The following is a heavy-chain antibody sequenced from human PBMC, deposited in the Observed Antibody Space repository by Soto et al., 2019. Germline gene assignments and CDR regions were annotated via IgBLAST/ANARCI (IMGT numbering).Heavy chain of an antibody. Sequence: QVQLVESGGGVVQPGTSLRVSCVGSGFTFRSYVIHWVRQAPGKGLEWVALTSYDGSDKYYGDSVRGRFTISRDNSRNTVDLQMDSLRLEDTALYYCARGGTGGGLDVWGQGTLVSVSS. D-gene: IGHD3-16*01. V-gene: IGHV3-30*19. J-gene: IGHJ1*01. CDR1: GFTFRSYV. CDR3: ARGGTGGGLDV. CDR2: TSYDGSDK.